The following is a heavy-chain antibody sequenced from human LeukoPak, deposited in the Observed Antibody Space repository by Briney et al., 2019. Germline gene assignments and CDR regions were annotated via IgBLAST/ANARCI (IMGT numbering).Heavy chain of an antibody. CDR2: IYHSGST. CDR3: ASQLTMIVVVPSEDWYFDL. CDR1: GGSISSGGYS. D-gene: IGHD3-22*01. V-gene: IGHV4-30-2*01. Sequence: SETLSLTCAVSGGSISSGGYSWSWIRQPPGKGLEWIGYIYHSGSTYYNPSLKSRVTISVDRSKNQFSLKLSSVTAADTAVYYCASQLTMIVVVPSEDWYFDLWGRGTLVTVSS. J-gene: IGHJ2*01.